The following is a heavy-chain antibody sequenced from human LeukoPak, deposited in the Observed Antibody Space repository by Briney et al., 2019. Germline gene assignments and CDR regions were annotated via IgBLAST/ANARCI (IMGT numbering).Heavy chain of an antibody. CDR2: IYHSGST. J-gene: IGHJ4*02. D-gene: IGHD2-2*01. CDR3: ARYCSSTSCYRGRPPLDYFDY. Sequence: ASQTLSLTCTVSGGSISSGGYYWSWIRQPPGKGLEWIGYIYHSGSTYYNPSLKSRVTISVDRSKNQFSLKLSSVTAADTAVYYCARYCSSTSCYRGRPPLDYFDYWGQGTLVTVSS. V-gene: IGHV4-30-2*01. CDR1: GGSISSGGYY.